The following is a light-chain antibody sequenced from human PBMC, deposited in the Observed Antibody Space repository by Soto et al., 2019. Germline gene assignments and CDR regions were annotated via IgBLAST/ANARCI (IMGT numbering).Light chain of an antibody. CDR3: QQRNNWPLT. CDR2: DAS. Sequence: EIVLTQSPATLSLSPGERATLSCRASQSVTKYLAWYQQKPGQAPRLLIYDASNRATGIPARFSGSGSGTDFTLTISSLEPEDFAVYYSQQRNNWPLTFGGGTKVEIK. V-gene: IGKV3-11*01. CDR1: QSVTKY. J-gene: IGKJ4*01.